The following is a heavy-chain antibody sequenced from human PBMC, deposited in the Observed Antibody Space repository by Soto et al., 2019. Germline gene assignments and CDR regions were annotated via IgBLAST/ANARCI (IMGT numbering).Heavy chain of an antibody. V-gene: IGHV3-9*01. Sequence: PGGSLRLSCAASGFTFDDYAMHWVRQAPGKGLEWVSGISWNSDNVGYADSVKGRFTISRDNTKNSLYLQMNSLRAEDTALYYCAKGERYCSGGTCFTLIDYWGQGTLVTVSS. D-gene: IGHD2-15*01. CDR3: AKGERYCSGGTCFTLIDY. J-gene: IGHJ4*02. CDR2: ISWNSDNV. CDR1: GFTFDDYA.